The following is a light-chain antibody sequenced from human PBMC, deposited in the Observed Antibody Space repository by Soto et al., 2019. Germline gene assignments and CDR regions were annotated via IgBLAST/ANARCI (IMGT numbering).Light chain of an antibody. Sequence: QSALTQPPSASGSPGQSVTISCTGTSSDVGAYNYVSWYQQHPGKAPKLMIYEVSKRPSGVPDRFSGSKSGNTASLTVSGLQAEDEADFYCQSYDSSFNGLIFGVGTKVTVL. CDR1: SSDVGAYNY. V-gene: IGLV2-8*01. CDR2: EVS. J-gene: IGLJ2*01. CDR3: QSYDSSFNGLI.